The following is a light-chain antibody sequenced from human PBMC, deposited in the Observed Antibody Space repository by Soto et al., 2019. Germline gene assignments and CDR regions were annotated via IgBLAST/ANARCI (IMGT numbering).Light chain of an antibody. Sequence: EGVLTQSPATRSLSQGERATLSCRASQSVSSYLAWYQQKPGQAPRLLIYDASNRATGIPARFSGSGSGTGFTLTISSLEPEDFAVYYCQQRSNWPSFGQRARLAIK. J-gene: IGKJ5*01. CDR2: DAS. CDR3: QQRSNWPS. CDR1: QSVSSY. V-gene: IGKV3-11*01.